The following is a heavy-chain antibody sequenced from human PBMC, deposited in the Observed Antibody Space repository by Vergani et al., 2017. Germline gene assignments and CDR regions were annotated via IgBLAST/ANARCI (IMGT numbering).Heavy chain of an antibody. CDR3: AGTPICGQLVIFDY. CDR2: INAGNGNT. Sequence: QVQLVQSGAEVKKPGASVKVSCKASGYTFTSYAMHWVRQAPGQRLEWMGWINAGNGNTKYSQKFQGRVTITRDTSASTGYMELRSLRSEDPAVYYCAGTPICGQLVIFDYWGQGTLVTVSS. CDR1: GYTFTSYA. J-gene: IGHJ4*02. V-gene: IGHV1-3*01. D-gene: IGHD6-13*01.